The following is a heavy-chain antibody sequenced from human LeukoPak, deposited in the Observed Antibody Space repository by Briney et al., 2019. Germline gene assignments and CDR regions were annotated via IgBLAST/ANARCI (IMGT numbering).Heavy chain of an antibody. CDR1: GFTFSTYA. D-gene: IGHD6-19*01. J-gene: IGHJ4*02. CDR3: AKDGAEVAGSFDY. V-gene: IGHV3-23*01. CDR2: ISNSGGST. Sequence: GGSLRLSCAASGFTFSTYAMSWVRQAPGKGLEWVSTISNSGGSTYYADSVKGRFTISRDNSKNTLYLQVNSLRAEDMAVYYCAKDGAEVAGSFDYWGRGTLVTVSS.